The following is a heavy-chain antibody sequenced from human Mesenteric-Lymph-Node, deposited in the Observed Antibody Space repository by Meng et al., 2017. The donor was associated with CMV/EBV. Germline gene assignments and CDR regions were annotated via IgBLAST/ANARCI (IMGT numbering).Heavy chain of an antibody. CDR2: INVGTANT. V-gene: IGHV1-18*01. CDR3: ARGGTSGVWFGEPAY. J-gene: IGHJ4*02. D-gene: IGHD3-10*01. Sequence: ASVTVSFKASSYTFTNYGISWVRQAPGQGLEWMGVINVGTANTVYAQKFRGRVTMTRDTSTSTVYMELSSLTSEDTAVYYCARGGTSGVWFGEPAYWGQGTLVTVSS. CDR1: SYTFTNYG.